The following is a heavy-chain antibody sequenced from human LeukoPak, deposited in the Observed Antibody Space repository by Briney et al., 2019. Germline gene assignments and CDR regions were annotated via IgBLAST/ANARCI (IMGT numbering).Heavy chain of an antibody. CDR1: AGSISSSSYY. Sequence: SETLSLTCTVSAGSISSSSYYWGWIRQPPGKGLEWIGSIYYSGSTYYNPSLKSRVTISVDTSKNQFSLKLSSVTAADTALYYCARDYSGSYYGLIYWGQGTLVTVSS. CDR2: IYYSGST. CDR3: ARDYSGSYYGLIY. J-gene: IGHJ4*02. D-gene: IGHD1-26*01. V-gene: IGHV4-39*01.